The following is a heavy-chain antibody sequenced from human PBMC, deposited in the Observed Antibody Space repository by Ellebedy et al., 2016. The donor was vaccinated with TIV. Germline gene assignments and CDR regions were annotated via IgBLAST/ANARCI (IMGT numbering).Heavy chain of an antibody. CDR1: GFTFRSHG. Sequence: GGSLRLXXVASGFTFRSHGIYWVRQAPGKGLEWVAVISSDGSNKYYADSVKGRFTISRDNSKNTLYLQMNSLRTDDMAVYYCARGGSSGSSDYWGQGTLVPVSS. CDR2: ISSDGSNK. D-gene: IGHD3-10*01. CDR3: ARGGSSGSSDY. V-gene: IGHV3-30*03. J-gene: IGHJ4*02.